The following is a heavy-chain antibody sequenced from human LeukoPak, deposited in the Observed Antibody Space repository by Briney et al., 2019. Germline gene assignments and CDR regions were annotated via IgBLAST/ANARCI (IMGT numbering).Heavy chain of an antibody. CDR3: ARDRIVGATSFDI. V-gene: IGHV4-59*01. CDR2: IYYSGST. D-gene: IGHD1-26*01. CDR1: GGSISSYY. J-gene: IGHJ3*02. Sequence: SETLSLTCTVSGGSISSYYWSWIRQPPGKGLEWIGYIYYSGSTNYNPSLKSRVTISVDTSKNQFSLKLSSVTAADTAVYYCARDRIVGATSFDIWGQGTVVTVSS.